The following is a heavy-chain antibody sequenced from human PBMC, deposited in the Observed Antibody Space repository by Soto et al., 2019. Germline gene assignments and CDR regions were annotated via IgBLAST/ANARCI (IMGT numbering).Heavy chain of an antibody. V-gene: IGHV3-23*01. CDR3: AREQYSNIQRSDP. D-gene: IGHD6-6*01. J-gene: IGHJ5*02. Sequence: GGSLRLSCAASGFTFSSYGMTWVRQAPGKGLEWVSFSSATGAGTYYADSVKGRFNISRDNAKNSLYLQMNSLRAEDTAVYYCAREQYSNIQRSDPWGQGNLVTVYS. CDR1: GFTFSSYG. CDR2: SSATGAGT.